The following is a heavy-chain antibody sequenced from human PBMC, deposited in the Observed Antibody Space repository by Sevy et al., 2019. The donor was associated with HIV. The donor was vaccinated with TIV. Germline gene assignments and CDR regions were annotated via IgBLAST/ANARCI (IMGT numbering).Heavy chain of an antibody. CDR2: FDPEDDET. J-gene: IGHJ5*01. Sequence: ASVKVSCKVSGYTLTGLSMHWVRQAPGKGLEWMGSFDPEDDETIYAQRLQGRLTMTEDTSADTAYMELNGLRSDDTAIYYCATTKDYYESSGCPFDFWGQGTLVTVSS. D-gene: IGHD3-22*01. CDR1: GYTLTGLS. V-gene: IGHV1-24*01. CDR3: ATTKDYYESSGCPFDF.